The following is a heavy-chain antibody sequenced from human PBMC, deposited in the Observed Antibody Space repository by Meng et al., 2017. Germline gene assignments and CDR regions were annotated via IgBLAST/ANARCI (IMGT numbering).Heavy chain of an antibody. J-gene: IGHJ4*02. V-gene: IGHV6-1*02. Sequence: QVQGQPAGAGLVTPPHTLSLPRAISGDRFSRNSSAWNWIRPSPSRGLEWLGRTYYRSKWYNDYAVSVKSRITINPDTSKNQFSLQLNAVTPEDTAVYYCARGVVYAISYFDYWGQGTLVTVSS. CDR2: TYYRSKWYN. D-gene: IGHD2-8*02. CDR1: GDRFSRNSSA. CDR3: ARGVVYAISYFDY.